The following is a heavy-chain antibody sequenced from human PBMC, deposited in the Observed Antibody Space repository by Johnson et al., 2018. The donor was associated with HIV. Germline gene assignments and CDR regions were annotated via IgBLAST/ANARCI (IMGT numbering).Heavy chain of an antibody. CDR2: IGTAGET. CDR3: AREGPGGCYGAFEI. D-gene: IGHD2-2*01. J-gene: IGHJ3*02. CDR1: GFTFRSYD. Sequence: VHLVESGGGLVQPGGSLRLSCAASGFTFRSYDMHWVRQVTGKGLEWVSAIGTAGETNYPGSVKGRFTISGENAKNSLYLHMNSLRAEDTALYYCAREGPGGCYGAFEIWGQGTMVTVSS. V-gene: IGHV3-13*01.